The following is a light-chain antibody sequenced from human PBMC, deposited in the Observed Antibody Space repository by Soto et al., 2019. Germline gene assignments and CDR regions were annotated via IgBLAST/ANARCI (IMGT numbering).Light chain of an antibody. V-gene: IGKV1-5*03. J-gene: IGKJ1*01. CDR2: KAS. CDR3: QQYDNDSWT. CDR1: QSISSW. Sequence: DIQMTQSPSTLSASVGDRVIITCRASQSISSWLAWYQQKPGKAPNLLIYKASALKSGVPSRFSGSGSGTEFTLTISSLQPDDFATYYCQQYDNDSWTFGQGTKV.